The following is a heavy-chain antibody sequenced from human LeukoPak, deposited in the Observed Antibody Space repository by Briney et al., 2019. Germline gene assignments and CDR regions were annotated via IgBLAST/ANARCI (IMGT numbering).Heavy chain of an antibody. J-gene: IGHJ5*02. Sequence: NPSETLSLTCTVSGGSISSDYWSWIRQPLGKGLEWIGYIFYSGSTNYNPSLQSRVTMSVDTSKNQFSLRLSSVTAADTAVYYCARVQVSYYYELNWLDPWGQGTLVTVSS. V-gene: IGHV4-59*01. CDR1: GGSISSDY. CDR3: ARVQVSYYYELNWLDP. D-gene: IGHD3-22*01. CDR2: IFYSGST.